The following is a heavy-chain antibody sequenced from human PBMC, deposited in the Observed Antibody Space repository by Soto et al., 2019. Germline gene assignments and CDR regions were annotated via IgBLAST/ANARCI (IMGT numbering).Heavy chain of an antibody. V-gene: IGHV3-21*06. Sequence: EVQLVESGGGLVKPGGSLRLSCAARGFTFSDYSMAWVRQAPGKGLEWVASISSSSAYIYYVDSMRGRFTISRDNAKNLAHLQIHSLRVEDTAVYYCAREVDTAMGNEATDIWGQGTMVTVSS. J-gene: IGHJ3*02. CDR2: ISSSSAYI. CDR1: GFTFSDYS. D-gene: IGHD5-18*01. CDR3: AREVDTAMGNEATDI.